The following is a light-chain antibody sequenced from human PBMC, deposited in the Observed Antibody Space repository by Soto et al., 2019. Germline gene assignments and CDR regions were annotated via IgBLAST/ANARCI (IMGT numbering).Light chain of an antibody. CDR2: AAS. Sequence: AIQMTQSPSSLSASVGDRVTITCRASQGIRNELAWYQQKPGKAPKLLIYAASSLQSGVPPRFSGSGSGTDFTLTISSLQPEDFATYFCIQEYNFPYTFGQGTKLEIK. CDR3: IQEYNFPYT. J-gene: IGKJ2*01. CDR1: QGIRNE. V-gene: IGKV1-6*01.